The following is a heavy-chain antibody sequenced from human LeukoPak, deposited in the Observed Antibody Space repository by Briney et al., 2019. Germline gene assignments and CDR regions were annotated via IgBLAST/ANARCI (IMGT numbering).Heavy chain of an antibody. CDR2: INPNSGNT. CDR3: ARGLRDSSGRVFFQD. Sequence: ASLKLSCKASGYTFTSYDINWVRQATGQGLEWMGRINPNSGNTDNAHNYQRRATMTENTYKRSAYKQLSRLTSDDTAVYYSARGLRDSSGRVFFQDWGQGTLVTVSS. V-gene: IGHV1-8*01. J-gene: IGHJ1*01. D-gene: IGHD3-22*01. CDR1: GYTFTSYD.